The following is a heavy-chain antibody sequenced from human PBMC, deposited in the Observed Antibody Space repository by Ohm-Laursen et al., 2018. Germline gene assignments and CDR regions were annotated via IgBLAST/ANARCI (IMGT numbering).Heavy chain of an antibody. J-gene: IGHJ4*02. CDR1: GFTFSISG. V-gene: IGHV3-23*01. CDR3: ARDVPGIVASRGGG. Sequence: SLRLSCAASGFTFSISGMTWVRQAPGKGLEWVSGISVSGSSTDYADSVKGRFTISRDNSKNTLYLQMNSLRVEDTAMYFCARDVPGIVASRGGGWGQGTLVTVSS. CDR2: ISVSGSST. D-gene: IGHD3-16*01.